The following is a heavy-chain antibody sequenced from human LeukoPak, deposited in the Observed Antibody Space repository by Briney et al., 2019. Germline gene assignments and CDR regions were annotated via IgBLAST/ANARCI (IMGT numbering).Heavy chain of an antibody. CDR3: ARGTMVRGVLYHYGMDV. CDR2: ISAYNGNT. D-gene: IGHD3-10*01. CDR1: GNTFTSYG. Sequence: ASVKVSCKASGNTFTSYGISWVRQAPGQGLEWMGWISAYNGNTNYAQKLQGRLTMTTDTSTSTAYMELRSLRSDDTAVYYCARGTMVRGVLYHYGMDVWGQGTTVTVSS. V-gene: IGHV1-18*01. J-gene: IGHJ6*02.